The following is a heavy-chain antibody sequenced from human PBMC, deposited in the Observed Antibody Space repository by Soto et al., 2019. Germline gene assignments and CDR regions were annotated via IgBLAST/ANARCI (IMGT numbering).Heavy chain of an antibody. CDR2: ISSSSSTI. CDR3: ARDHVSVTGTTGFDY. Sequence: GGSLRLSCAASGFTFSSYSMNWVRQAPGKGLEWVSYISSSSSTIYYADSVKGRFTISRDNAKNSLYLQMNSLRDEDTAVYYCARDHVSVTGTTGFDYWGQGTLVTVSS. V-gene: IGHV3-48*02. CDR1: GFTFSSYS. J-gene: IGHJ4*02. D-gene: IGHD1-7*01.